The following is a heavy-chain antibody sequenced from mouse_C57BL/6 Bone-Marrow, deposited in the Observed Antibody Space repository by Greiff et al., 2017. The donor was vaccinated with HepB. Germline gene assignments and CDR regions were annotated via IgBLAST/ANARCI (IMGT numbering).Heavy chain of an antibody. CDR1: GYTFTSYG. CDR2: IYPRSGNT. J-gene: IGHJ3*01. Sequence: QVQLQQSGAELARPGASVKLSCKASGYTFTSYGISWVKQRTGQGLEWIGEIYPRSGNTYYNEKFKGKATLTAAKSSSTAYMELRSLTSEDSAVYFCARSFYYSNYEGWFAYWGQGTLVTVSA. CDR3: ARSFYYSNYEGWFAY. V-gene: IGHV1-81*01. D-gene: IGHD2-5*01.